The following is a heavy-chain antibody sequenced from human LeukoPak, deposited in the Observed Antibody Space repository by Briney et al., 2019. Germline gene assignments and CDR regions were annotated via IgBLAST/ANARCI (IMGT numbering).Heavy chain of an antibody. CDR1: GFTFSSYG. J-gene: IGHJ4*02. D-gene: IGHD6-19*01. V-gene: IGHV3-30*02. CDR2: IRYDGSNK. CDR3: AKENIAVAGDFDY. Sequence: GGSLRLSCAASGFTFSSYGMHWVRQAPGKGLEWVAFIRYDGSNKYDADSVKGRFTISRDNSKNTLYLQMNSLRAEDTAVYYCAKENIAVAGDFDYWGQGTLVTVSS.